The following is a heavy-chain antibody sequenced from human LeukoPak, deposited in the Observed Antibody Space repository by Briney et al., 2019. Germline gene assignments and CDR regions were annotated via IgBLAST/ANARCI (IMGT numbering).Heavy chain of an antibody. CDR2: ISYDGSNK. CDR3: ARDRIAVARFDY. CDR1: GFTFSSYW. V-gene: IGHV3-30-3*01. J-gene: IGHJ4*02. Sequence: GGSLRLSCAASGFTFSSYWMSWVRQAPGKGLEWVAVISYDGSNKYYADSVKGRFTISRDNSKNTLYLQMNSLRAEDTAVYYCARDRIAVARFDYWGQGTLVTVSS. D-gene: IGHD6-19*01.